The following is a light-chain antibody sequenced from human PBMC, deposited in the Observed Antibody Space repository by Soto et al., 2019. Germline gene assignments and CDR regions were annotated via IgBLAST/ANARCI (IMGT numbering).Light chain of an antibody. CDR3: QQASSFPEA. CDR2: VAS. J-gene: IGKJ1*01. V-gene: IGKV1-12*01. CDR1: QDINTW. Sequence: DIQMTQSPSSVSASVGDRVTITCRASQDINTWLAWYQQKPGKAPKLLIYVASSLQSGVPSRFSGSGFGTKFTLTISSLQPEDFATYYCQQASSFPEAFGQGTKVEIK.